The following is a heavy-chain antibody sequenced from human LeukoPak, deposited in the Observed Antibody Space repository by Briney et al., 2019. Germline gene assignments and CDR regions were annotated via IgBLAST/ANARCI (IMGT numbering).Heavy chain of an antibody. Sequence: PGGSLRLSCAASGFTFSSYGMHWVRQAPGKGLEWVAFIRYDGSNKYYADSVKGRFTISRDNSKNTLYLQMNSLRAEDTAVYYCAKGTIAVARPLDYWGQGTLVTVSS. D-gene: IGHD6-19*01. CDR3: AKGTIAVARPLDY. CDR2: IRYDGSNK. V-gene: IGHV3-30*02. J-gene: IGHJ4*02. CDR1: GFTFSSYG.